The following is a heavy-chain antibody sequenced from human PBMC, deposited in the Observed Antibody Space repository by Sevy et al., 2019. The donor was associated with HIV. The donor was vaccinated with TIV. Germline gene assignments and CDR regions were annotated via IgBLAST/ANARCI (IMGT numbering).Heavy chain of an antibody. Sequence: SETLSLTCTVSGGSISSGGYYWSWIRQHPGKGLEWIGYIYYSGSTYYNPSLKSRVTISVDTSKNQFSLKLSSVTAADTAVYYCERGKSVAHIDYWGQGTLVTVSS. CDR1: GGSISSGGYY. CDR2: IYYSGST. V-gene: IGHV4-31*03. CDR3: ERGKSVAHIDY. J-gene: IGHJ4*02. D-gene: IGHD6-19*01.